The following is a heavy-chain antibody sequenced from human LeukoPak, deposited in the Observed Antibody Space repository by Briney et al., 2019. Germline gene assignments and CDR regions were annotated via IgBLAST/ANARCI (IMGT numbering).Heavy chain of an antibody. CDR3: AKGSSTTCPCYRDY. D-gene: IGHD2-2*01. CDR1: GYTFSNYA. CDR2: ISDSGGST. J-gene: IGHJ4*02. Sequence: GGSLRLSCAASGYTFSNYAMNWVRQAPGKGLEWVSSISDSGGSTYYADSAKGRFTISRDNSKNTLYLQMNSLTAEDTALYYCAKGSSTTCPCYRDYWGQGTLVTVSS. V-gene: IGHV3-23*01.